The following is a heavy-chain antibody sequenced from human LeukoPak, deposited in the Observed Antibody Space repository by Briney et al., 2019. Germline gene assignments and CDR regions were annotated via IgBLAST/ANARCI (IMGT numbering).Heavy chain of an antibody. D-gene: IGHD3-22*01. CDR3: ARGRYYYDSSGYYLGGQTGRQTFDY. CDR2: IYHSGST. V-gene: IGHV4-4*02. J-gene: IGHJ4*02. CDR1: GGSISSSNW. Sequence: SETLSLTCAVSGGSISSSNWWSWVRQPPGKGLEWIGEIYHSGSTNYNPSLKSRVTISVDKSKNQFSLKLSSVTAADTAVYYCARGRYYYDSSGYYLGGQTGRQTFDYWGQGTLVTVSS.